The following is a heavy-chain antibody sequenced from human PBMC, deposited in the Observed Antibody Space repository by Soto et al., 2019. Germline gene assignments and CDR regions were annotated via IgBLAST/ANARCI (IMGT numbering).Heavy chain of an antibody. CDR3: ASSSSGSPDS. J-gene: IGHJ4*02. CDR2: ISAYDGDT. Sequence: QIQLVQSGAEVNQPGASVKVSCKASGYTFKTYGISWVRQAPGQGLEWMGWISAYDGDTNHAQTLQGRVSMTTDISTSTAYMELTSLTSDDTAVYYCASSSSGSPDSWGQGTLVTVSS. CDR1: GYTFKTYG. D-gene: IGHD6-6*01. V-gene: IGHV1-18*01.